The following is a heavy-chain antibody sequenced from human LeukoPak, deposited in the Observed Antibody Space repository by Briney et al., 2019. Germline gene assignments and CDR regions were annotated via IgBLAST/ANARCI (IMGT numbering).Heavy chain of an antibody. Sequence: SETLSLTCAVYGGSFSGYYWSWIRQPPGKGLEWIGEINHSGSTNYNPSLKSRVTMSVDTSKNQFSLKLSSVTAADTAVYYCARDGEDIVVVPAANHYYYYYYMDVWGKGTTVTVSS. V-gene: IGHV4-34*01. CDR2: INHSGST. CDR3: ARDGEDIVVVPAANHYYYYYYMDV. CDR1: GGSFSGYY. D-gene: IGHD2-2*01. J-gene: IGHJ6*03.